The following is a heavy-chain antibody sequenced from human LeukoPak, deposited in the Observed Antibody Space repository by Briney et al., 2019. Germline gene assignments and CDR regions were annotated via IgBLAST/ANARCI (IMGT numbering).Heavy chain of an antibody. CDR2: IRYDGSNK. V-gene: IGHV3-30*02. D-gene: IGHD6-19*01. CDR3: AKDKASDYNYGMDV. Sequence: PGGSLRLSCAASGFIFSSYGMHWVRQAPGKGLEWVAFIRYDGSNKYYADSVKGRFTISRDNSKNTLYLQMNSLRAEDTAVYYCAKDKASDYNYGMDVWGQGTTVTVSS. J-gene: IGHJ6*02. CDR1: GFIFSSYG.